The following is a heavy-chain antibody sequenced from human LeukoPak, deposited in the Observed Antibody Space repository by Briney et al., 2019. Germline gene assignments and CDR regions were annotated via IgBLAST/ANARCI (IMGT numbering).Heavy chain of an antibody. CDR2: IHPNSGGT. D-gene: IGHD2-15*01. Sequence: ASVKVSCKASGYTFTAYYVHWVRQAPGQGPEWMGWIHPNSGGTNYAQNFQGRVTMTRDTSITTAYMELSSLVSDDTAMYYCARGDIYWDYWGQGTQVTVSS. CDR1: GYTFTAYY. CDR3: ARGDIYWDY. V-gene: IGHV1-2*02. J-gene: IGHJ4*02.